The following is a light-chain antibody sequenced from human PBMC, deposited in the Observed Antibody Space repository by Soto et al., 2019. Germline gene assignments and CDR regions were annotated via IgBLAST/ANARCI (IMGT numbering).Light chain of an antibody. V-gene: IGKV4-1*01. CDR1: QSVLYSSKNKNF. CDR2: WAS. Sequence: DIVMTQSPDSLAVSLGERATIHCKSSQSVLYSSKNKNFLTWYQQKPGQPPKLLIYWASTRESGVPDRFTGSGSGTDFTLTISRLQAEDVSVYYCQQHYITPITFGRGTRLEIK. CDR3: QQHYITPIT. J-gene: IGKJ5*01.